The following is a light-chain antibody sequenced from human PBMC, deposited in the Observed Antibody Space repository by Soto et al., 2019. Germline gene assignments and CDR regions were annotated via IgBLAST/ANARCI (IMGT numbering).Light chain of an antibody. CDR3: QQTYNPPRT. Sequence: DIQMTQSPSSLSASVGDRVTITCRASETIASYVNWYQQRPGKAPKLLSYAASTLQSGVPSRFGGSGSGTDFTLTITSLQAEDVAPYFCQQTYNPPRTFGQGTRL. J-gene: IGKJ1*01. CDR2: AAS. CDR1: ETIASY. V-gene: IGKV1-39*01.